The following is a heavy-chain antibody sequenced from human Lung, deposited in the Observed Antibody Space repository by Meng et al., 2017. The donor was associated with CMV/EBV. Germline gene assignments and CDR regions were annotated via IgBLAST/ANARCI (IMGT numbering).Heavy chain of an antibody. CDR1: GASITSDDDF. CDR3: ARVDRAVDY. CDR2: IHYSGSS. J-gene: IGHJ4*02. V-gene: IGHV4-30-4*08. D-gene: IGHD1-26*01. Sequence: SETXSLTCTVSGASITSDDDFWIWVRQPPGKGLEWIGYIHYSGSSHYNASLKSRLTMSVDTPKNQFSLKLNSVTAADTAVYYCARVDRAVDYSGQGTLVTVSS.